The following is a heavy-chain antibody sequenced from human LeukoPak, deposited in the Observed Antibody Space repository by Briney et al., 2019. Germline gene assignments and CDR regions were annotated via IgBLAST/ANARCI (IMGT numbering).Heavy chain of an antibody. D-gene: IGHD3-22*01. V-gene: IGHV1-46*01. CDR1: GYTFTIYY. CDR2: INPSGGST. J-gene: IGHJ4*02. CDR3: ARGGHYYDSSGYYYYFDY. Sequence: ASVKVSCKASGYTFTIYYIHWVRQAPGQGLEWMGLINPSGGSTNYAQKFQGRVTMTRDTSISTAYMELSRLRSDDTAVYYCARGGHYYDSSGYYYYFDYWGQGTLVTVSS.